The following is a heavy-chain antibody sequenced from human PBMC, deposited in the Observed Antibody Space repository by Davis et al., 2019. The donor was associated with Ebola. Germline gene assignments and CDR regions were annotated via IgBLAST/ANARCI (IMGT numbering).Heavy chain of an antibody. Sequence: PGGSLRLSCAASGFTFSDYYMSWIRQAPGKGLEWVSYISSSGSTIYYADSVKGRFTISRDNAKNSLYLQMNSLRAEDTAVYYCARDHERRYCSSTSCYLFMDYYYGMDVWGQGTTVTVSS. J-gene: IGHJ6*02. CDR3: ARDHERRYCSSTSCYLFMDYYYGMDV. V-gene: IGHV3-11*04. CDR2: ISSSGSTI. D-gene: IGHD2-2*01. CDR1: GFTFSDYY.